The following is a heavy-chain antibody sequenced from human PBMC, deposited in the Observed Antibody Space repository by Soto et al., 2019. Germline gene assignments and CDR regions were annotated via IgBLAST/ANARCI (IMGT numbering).Heavy chain of an antibody. D-gene: IGHD1-26*01. CDR3: AADRGSGSYEFDY. V-gene: IGHV1-58*01. J-gene: IGHJ4*02. CDR2: IVVGSGNT. Sequence: SVKVSCKASGCTFTSSAVQRVRQARGQRLEWIGWIVVGSGNTNYAQKFQERVTITRDMSTSTAYMELSSLRSEDTAVYYCAADRGSGSYEFDYWGQGTLVTVSS. CDR1: GCTFTSSA.